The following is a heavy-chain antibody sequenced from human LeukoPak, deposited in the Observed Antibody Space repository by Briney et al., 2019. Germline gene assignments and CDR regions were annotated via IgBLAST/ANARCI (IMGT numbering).Heavy chain of an antibody. CDR1: GFTFDDYA. D-gene: IGHD6-13*01. J-gene: IGHJ4*02. V-gene: IGHV3-9*01. Sequence: GRSLRLSCAASGFTFDDYAMHWVRHAPGKGLEWVSGICWNSGSIGYADSVKGRFTISRDNAKNSLYLQMNSLRAEDTALYYCAKGVHSSSWYGPDYWGQGTLVTVSS. CDR2: ICWNSGSI. CDR3: AKGVHSSSWYGPDY.